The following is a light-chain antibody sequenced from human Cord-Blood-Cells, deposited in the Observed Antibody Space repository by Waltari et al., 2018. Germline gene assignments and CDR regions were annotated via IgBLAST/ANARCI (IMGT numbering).Light chain of an antibody. J-gene: IGLJ3*02. CDR2: DVS. CDR1: SSDVGGYNY. CDR3: SSYTSSSTLRV. V-gene: IGLV2-14*03. Sequence: QPALPQPASVSGSPGQSITISCTGTSSDVGGYNYVSWYQQHPGKAPKLMIYDVSNRPSGVSNRFSGSKSGNTASLTISGLQAEDEADYYCSSYTSSSTLRVFGGGTKLTVL.